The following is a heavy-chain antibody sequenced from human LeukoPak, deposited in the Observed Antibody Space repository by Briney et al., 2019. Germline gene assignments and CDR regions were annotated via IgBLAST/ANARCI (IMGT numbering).Heavy chain of an antibody. Sequence: GGSLRLSSAASGFTFSSYGMHWVRQAPGKGLEWVAVIWYDGSNKYYADSVKGRFTISRDNSKNTLYLQMNSLRAEDTAVYYCARDRGTREFDYWGQGTLVTVSS. CDR3: ARDRGTREFDY. V-gene: IGHV3-33*01. CDR2: IWYDGSNK. CDR1: GFTFSSYG. D-gene: IGHD3-10*01. J-gene: IGHJ4*02.